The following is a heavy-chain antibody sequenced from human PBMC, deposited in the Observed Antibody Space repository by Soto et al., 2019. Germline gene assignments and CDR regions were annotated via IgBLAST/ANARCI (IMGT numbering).Heavy chain of an antibody. J-gene: IGHJ4*02. V-gene: IGHV3-33*01. CDR3: ARDKQQLAFDY. Sequence: GGSLRLSCAASGFTFSSYGMHWVRQAPGKGLEWVAVIWYDGSNKYYADSVKGRFTISRDNSKNTLYLQMNSLRAEDTAVYYCARDKQQLAFDYWGQGTLVTVSS. CDR2: IWYDGSNK. D-gene: IGHD6-13*01. CDR1: GFTFSSYG.